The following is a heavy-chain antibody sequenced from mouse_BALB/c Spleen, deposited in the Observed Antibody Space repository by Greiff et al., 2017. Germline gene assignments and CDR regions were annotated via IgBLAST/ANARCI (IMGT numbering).Heavy chain of an antibody. CDR2: INPGSGGT. V-gene: IGHV1-54*01. CDR3: ARSYYGPYYAMDY. J-gene: IGHJ4*01. D-gene: IGHD2-10*01. Sequence: QVQLKQSGAELVRPGTSVKVSCKASGYAFTNYLIEWVKQRPGQGLEWIGVINPGSGGTNYNEKFKGKATLTADKSSSTAYMQLSRLTSDDSAVYFCARSYYGPYYAMDYWGQGTSVTVSS. CDR1: GYAFTNYL.